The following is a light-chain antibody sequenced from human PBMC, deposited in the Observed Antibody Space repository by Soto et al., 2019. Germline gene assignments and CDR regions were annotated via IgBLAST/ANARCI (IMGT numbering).Light chain of an antibody. V-gene: IGLV1-40*01. J-gene: IGLJ2*01. Sequence: QSVLTQPPSVSGAPGQRVTISCTGSTSNIGAGYDVHWYQQLPGRAPKLLIYGNSNRPSGVPDRFSGYKSGTSASLAITGLRAEDEADYFCQSYDSSLSAVVFGGGTK. CDR3: QSYDSSLSAVV. CDR2: GNS. CDR1: TSNIGAGYD.